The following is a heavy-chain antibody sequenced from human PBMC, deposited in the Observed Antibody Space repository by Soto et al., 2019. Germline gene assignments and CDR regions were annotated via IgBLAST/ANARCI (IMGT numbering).Heavy chain of an antibody. CDR3: AILAVAGTYSFDY. J-gene: IGHJ4*02. Sequence: GSLRLSCAASGFTFSNYGMHWVRQAPGKGLEWVAVIWYDGSNKYYADSVKGRFTISRDNSKNTLYLQMNSLRAEDTAVYYCAILAVAGTYSFDYWGQGTLVTVSS. V-gene: IGHV3-33*08. D-gene: IGHD6-19*01. CDR1: GFTFSNYG. CDR2: IWYDGSNK.